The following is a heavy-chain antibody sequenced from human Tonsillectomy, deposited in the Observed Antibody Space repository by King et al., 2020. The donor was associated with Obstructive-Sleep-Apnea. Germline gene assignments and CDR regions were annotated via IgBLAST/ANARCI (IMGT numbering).Heavy chain of an antibody. D-gene: IGHD4-17*01. CDR3: ARDMTTGTTAAGATFDY. Sequence: VQLVESGGGVVQPGRSLRLSCAASGFTFSSYAMHWVRQAPGKGLEWVAVISYDGSNKYYADSVKGRFTISRDNSKNTLYLQRNSLRAEDTAVYYCARDMTTGTTAAGATFDYWGQGTLVTVSS. V-gene: IGHV3-30*04. CDR2: ISYDGSNK. CDR1: GFTFSSYA. J-gene: IGHJ4*02.